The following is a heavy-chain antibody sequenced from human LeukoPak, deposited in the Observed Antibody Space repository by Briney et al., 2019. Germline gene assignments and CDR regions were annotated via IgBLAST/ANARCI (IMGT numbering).Heavy chain of an antibody. CDR1: GYTFTSYD. Sequence: ASVKVSCKASGYTFTSYDINWVRQATGQGLEWMGWMNPNSGNTGYAQKFQGRVTITRNTSINTAYMELSSLSSEDTAAYYCATNVREARHFHYWGQGTLVTVSS. D-gene: IGHD6-6*01. V-gene: IGHV1-8*03. CDR3: ATNVREARHFHY. J-gene: IGHJ1*01. CDR2: MNPNSGNT.